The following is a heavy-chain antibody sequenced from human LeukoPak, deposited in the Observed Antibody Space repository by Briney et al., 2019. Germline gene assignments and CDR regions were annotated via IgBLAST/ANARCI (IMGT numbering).Heavy chain of an antibody. CDR3: ARGRGAAAGTFDY. D-gene: IGHD6-13*01. CDR1: GFXFDDYG. Sequence: GGSLRLSCAASGFXFDDYGISWVRQAPGKGLEWVSGINWNGGSTGYADSVKGRFTISRDNAKDSLYLQMNSLRAEDTALYYCARGRGAAAGTFDYWGQGTLVTVSS. V-gene: IGHV3-20*04. J-gene: IGHJ4*02. CDR2: INWNGGST.